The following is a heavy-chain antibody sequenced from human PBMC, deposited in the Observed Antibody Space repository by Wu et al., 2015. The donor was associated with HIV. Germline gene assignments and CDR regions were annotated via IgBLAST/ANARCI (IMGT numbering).Heavy chain of an antibody. D-gene: IGHD3-10*01. CDR1: GYTFTDYY. CDR2: MNPNSGNT. Sequence: VQLVQSGAEVKKPGATVKISCKVSGYTFTDYYMHWVQQAPGKGLEWMGWMNPNSGNTGYAQKFQGRVTITRNTSISTAYMELSSLRSEDTAVYYCARGAHYGSGSYSPYYYYMDVWGKGTTVTVSS. J-gene: IGHJ6*03. CDR3: ARGAHYGSGSYSPYYYYMDV. V-gene: IGHV1-8*03.